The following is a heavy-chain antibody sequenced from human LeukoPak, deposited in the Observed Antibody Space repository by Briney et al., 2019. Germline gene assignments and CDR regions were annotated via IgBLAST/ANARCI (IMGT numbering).Heavy chain of an antibody. CDR3: ARGTGTRITIFGVVISAFDI. J-gene: IGHJ3*02. D-gene: IGHD3-3*01. Sequence: SRVTVSSDTSKNQFSLKLSSVTAADTAVYYCARGTGTRITIFGVVISAFDIWGQGTMVTVSS. V-gene: IGHV4-4*06.